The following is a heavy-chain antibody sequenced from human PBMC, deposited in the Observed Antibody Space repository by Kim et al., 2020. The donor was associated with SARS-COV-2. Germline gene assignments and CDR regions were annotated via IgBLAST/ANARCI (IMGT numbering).Heavy chain of an antibody. V-gene: IGHV3-73*01. D-gene: IGHD6-13*01. CDR1: GFTFSDSA. J-gene: IGHJ3*02. CDR2: IRSKTNSYAT. CDR3: TRVPPYSNSWWDAFDI. Sequence: GGSLRLSCAASGFTFSDSAMYWVRQASGKGLEWVGRIRSKTNSYATAYDVSVKGRFIITRDDSKNTAYPQMNSLKTEDTAIYYGTRVPPYSNSWWDAFDIWGQGTMVTVSS.